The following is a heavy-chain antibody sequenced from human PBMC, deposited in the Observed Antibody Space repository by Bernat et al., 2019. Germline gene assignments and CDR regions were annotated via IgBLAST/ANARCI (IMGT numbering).Heavy chain of an antibody. D-gene: IGHD6-13*01. CDR1: GGSFSGYY. J-gene: IGHJ4*02. CDR3: ARSSSWYRPFDY. CDR2: INHSGST. Sequence: QVQLQQWGAGLLKPSETLSLTCAVYGGSFSGYYWSWIRQPPGKGLEWIGEINHSGSTNYNPSLKSRVTISVDTSKNQFSLKLSSVTAGDPAVYYCARSSSWYRPFDYWGQGTLVTVSS. V-gene: IGHV4-34*01.